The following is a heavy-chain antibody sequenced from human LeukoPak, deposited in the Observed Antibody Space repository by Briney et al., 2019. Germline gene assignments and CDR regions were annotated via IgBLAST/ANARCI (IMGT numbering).Heavy chain of an antibody. Sequence: GGSLRLSCAASGFTFSSYSMNWVRQAPGKGLEWVSYISSSSNTIYYADSVKGRFTISRDNAKNSLYLQMNSLRAEDTAVYYCASMTTYCGGDCYFFDYWGQGTLVTVPS. CDR3: ASMTTYCGGDCYFFDY. V-gene: IGHV3-48*04. J-gene: IGHJ4*02. D-gene: IGHD2-21*02. CDR1: GFTFSSYS. CDR2: ISSSSNTI.